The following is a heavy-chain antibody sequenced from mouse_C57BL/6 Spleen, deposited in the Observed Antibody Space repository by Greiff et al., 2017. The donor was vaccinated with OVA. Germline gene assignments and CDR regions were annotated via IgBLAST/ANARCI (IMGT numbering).Heavy chain of an antibody. D-gene: IGHD2-5*01. J-gene: IGHJ2*01. CDR1: GFTFSSYA. V-gene: IGHV5-4*01. CDR2: ISDGGSYT. CDR3: AREGSNYRYFDY. Sequence: EVQLVESGGGLVKPGGSLKLSCAASGFTFSSYAMSWVRQTPEKRLEWVATISDGGSYTYYPDNVKGRFTISRDNAKNNLYLQMSHLKSEDTAMYYCAREGSNYRYFDYWGQGTTLTVSS.